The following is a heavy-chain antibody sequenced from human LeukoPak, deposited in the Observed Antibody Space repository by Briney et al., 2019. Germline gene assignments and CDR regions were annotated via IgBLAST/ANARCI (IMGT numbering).Heavy chain of an antibody. J-gene: IGHJ4*02. Sequence: SETLSLTCTVSGGTISSYYWNWIRQPPGKGLEWIGYIHYSGSTKYNPSLKSRVTISVDTSRNQFSLKLSSVTAADTAVYYCARWYSSGWAFDYWGQGTLVTVSS. CDR1: GGTISSYY. V-gene: IGHV4-59*08. CDR2: IHYSGST. D-gene: IGHD6-19*01. CDR3: ARWYSSGWAFDY.